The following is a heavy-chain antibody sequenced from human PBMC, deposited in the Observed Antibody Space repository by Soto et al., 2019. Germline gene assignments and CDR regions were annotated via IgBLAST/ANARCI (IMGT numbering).Heavy chain of an antibody. CDR2: ISYDGSNK. Sequence: PGGSLRLSCAASGFTFSSYGMHWVRQAPGKGLEWVAVISYDGSNKYYADSVKGRFTISRDNSKNTLYLQMNSLRAEDTAVYYCAKDGGDGYYYYYGMDVWGQGTTVTVSS. J-gene: IGHJ6*02. V-gene: IGHV3-30*18. CDR1: GFTFSSYG. CDR3: AKDGGDGYYYYYGMDV. D-gene: IGHD4-17*01.